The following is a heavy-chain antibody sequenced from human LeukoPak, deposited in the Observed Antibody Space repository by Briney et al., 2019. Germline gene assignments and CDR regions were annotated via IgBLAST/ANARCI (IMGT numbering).Heavy chain of an antibody. D-gene: IGHD1-26*01. CDR3: AKPILSGSYATFDY. CDR2: IRYDGSNK. Sequence: PGGSLRLSCAASGFTFSSYGMHWVRQAPGKGLEWVAFIRYDGSNKLYADSVKGRFTISRDNSKNTLYLQMNSLRAEDTAVYYCAKPILSGSYATFDYWGQGTLVTVSS. V-gene: IGHV3-30*02. CDR1: GFTFSSYG. J-gene: IGHJ4*02.